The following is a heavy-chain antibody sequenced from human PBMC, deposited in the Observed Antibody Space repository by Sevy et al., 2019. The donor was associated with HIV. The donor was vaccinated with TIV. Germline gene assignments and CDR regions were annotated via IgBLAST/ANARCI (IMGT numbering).Heavy chain of an antibody. V-gene: IGHV3-53*01. CDR2: LQSGGST. D-gene: IGHD2-21*02. CDR3: TRSLAAGFFVTFDH. CDR1: GFNVSSKF. J-gene: IGHJ4*02. Sequence: GGSLRLSCEVSGFNVSSKFMSWVRQAPGKGLESVSVLQSGGSTHYADAVKGRFTISRDNSKNTLYLLMNNLRPEDTATYYCTRSLAAGFFVTFDHWGQGTPVTVSS.